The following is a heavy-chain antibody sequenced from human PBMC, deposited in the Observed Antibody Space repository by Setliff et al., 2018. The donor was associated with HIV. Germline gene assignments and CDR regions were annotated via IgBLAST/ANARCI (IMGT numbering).Heavy chain of an antibody. CDR2: ISPDSGDT. CDR3: ARDAGAPGRGNPLDY. CDR1: GYTFTNYG. J-gene: IGHJ4*02. Sequence: ASVKVSCKASGYTFTNYGISWVRQAPGQGVEWVGKISPDSGDTFYAQKFQGRVTLTRDTSITTAYMELSTLRDDDTAVYYCARDAGAPGRGNPLDYWGQGTLVTVSS. V-gene: IGHV1-2*02. D-gene: IGHD3-10*01.